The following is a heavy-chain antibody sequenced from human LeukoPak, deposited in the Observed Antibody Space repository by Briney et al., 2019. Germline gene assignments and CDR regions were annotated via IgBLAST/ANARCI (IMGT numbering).Heavy chain of an antibody. D-gene: IGHD1-7*01. J-gene: IGHJ4*02. CDR2: IYYSGST. CDR1: GFTFSSYSMN. V-gene: IGHV4-39*01. CDR3: ARQLRTATSRPCDY. Sequence: GSLRLSCAASGFTFSSYSMNWVRQAPGKGLEWIGTIYYSGSTYYNPSLNGRVTISVDASKNEFSLRLSSVTAADTAVYYCARQLRTATSRPCDYWGQGTLITVSS.